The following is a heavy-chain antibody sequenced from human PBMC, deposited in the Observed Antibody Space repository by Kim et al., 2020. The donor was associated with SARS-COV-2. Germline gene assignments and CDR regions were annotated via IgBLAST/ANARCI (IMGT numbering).Heavy chain of an antibody. CDR3: ARQREYDFWSGREAFDP. Sequence: VKGRFTISRDNSKNTLYLQMNSLRAEDTAVYYCARQREYDFWSGREAFDPWGQGTLVTVSS. D-gene: IGHD3-3*01. J-gene: IGHJ5*02. V-gene: IGHV3-30*01.